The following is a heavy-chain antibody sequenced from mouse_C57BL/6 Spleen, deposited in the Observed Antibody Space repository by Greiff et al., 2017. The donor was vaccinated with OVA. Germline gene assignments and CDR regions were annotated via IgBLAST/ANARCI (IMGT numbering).Heavy chain of an antibody. Sequence: EVMLVESGGGLVQPGGSLSLSCAASGFTFTDYYMSWVRQPPGKALEWLGFIRNKANGYTTEYSASVKGRFTISRDNSQSILYLQMNALRAEDSATYYCARYVLGLDDWGKGTTLTVSS. V-gene: IGHV7-3*01. D-gene: IGHD4-1*01. CDR2: IRNKANGYTT. CDR3: ARYVLGLDD. CDR1: GFTFTDYY. J-gene: IGHJ2*01.